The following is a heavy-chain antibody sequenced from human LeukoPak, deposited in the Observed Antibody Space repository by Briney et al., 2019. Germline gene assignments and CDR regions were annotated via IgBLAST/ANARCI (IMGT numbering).Heavy chain of an antibody. CDR2: INPSGGST. Sequence: ASVKVSCKASGYTFTSYYMHWVRQAPGQGLEWMGIINPSGGSTSYAQKFQGRGTMTRDTSTSTVYMALNSLRSEDTAVYYCAMGFGEWNNFDYWGQGTLVTVSS. J-gene: IGHJ4*02. V-gene: IGHV1-46*01. CDR3: AMGFGEWNNFDY. D-gene: IGHD3-10*01. CDR1: GYTFTSYY.